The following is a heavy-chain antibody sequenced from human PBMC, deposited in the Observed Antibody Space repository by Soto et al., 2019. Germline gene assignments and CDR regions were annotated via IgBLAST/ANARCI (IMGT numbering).Heavy chain of an antibody. CDR3: VRGQLGGFFDY. CDR1: GCTFTTYD. J-gene: IGHJ4*02. CDR2: MNTHTDDT. V-gene: IGHV1-8*01. D-gene: IGHD3-3*01. Sequence: GASVKVSCKASGCTFTTYDINWVRQAAGQGLEWMGWMNTHTDDTGYAQKFQGRVTMTRNTATNTAYMELNTLRSDDTAMYYCVRGQLGGFFDYWGQGTPVTVSS.